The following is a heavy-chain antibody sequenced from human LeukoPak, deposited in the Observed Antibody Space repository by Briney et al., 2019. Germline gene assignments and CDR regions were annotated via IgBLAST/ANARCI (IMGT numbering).Heavy chain of an antibody. Sequence: PGGSLRLSCAASGFTFSSYEMNWVRQAPGKGLEWVSVIYSADSAYYADSVRGRFTISRDNSKNTLYLQMNSLRADDTAVYYCAREVGGGATNYFDYWGQGTLVTVSS. CDR1: GFTFSSYE. CDR2: IYSADSA. D-gene: IGHD1-26*01. J-gene: IGHJ4*02. V-gene: IGHV3-53*01. CDR3: AREVGGGATNYFDY.